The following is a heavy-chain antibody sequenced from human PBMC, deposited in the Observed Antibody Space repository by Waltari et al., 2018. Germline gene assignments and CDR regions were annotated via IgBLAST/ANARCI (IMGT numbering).Heavy chain of an antibody. D-gene: IGHD3-3*01. V-gene: IGHV1-18*01. CDR1: GYTFTSYG. CDR3: ARVSKGSTTYYDFWSGYPPYMDV. Sequence: QVQLVQSGAEVKKPGASVKVSCKASGYTFTSYGISWVRQAPGQGLEWMGWITADNGTTNEAQKRQGRVTMTTDTSTSTAYMELRSLRSDDTAVYYCARVSKGSTTYYDFWSGYPPYMDVWGQGTTVTVSS. J-gene: IGHJ6*02. CDR2: ITADNGTT.